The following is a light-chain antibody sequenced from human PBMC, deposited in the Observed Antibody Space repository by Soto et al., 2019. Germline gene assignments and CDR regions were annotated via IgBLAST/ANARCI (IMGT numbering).Light chain of an antibody. CDR2: EVS. CDR3: SSYTSSRAYV. V-gene: IGLV2-14*01. Sequence: SFLTQPASVSGSPGQSITISCTGTSSDVGGYNYVSWYQQQSGKAPKLMIHEVSNRPSGVSNRFSGSKSGNTASLTISGLQAEDEADYYCSSYTSSRAYVFGIGTKVTVL. CDR1: SSDVGGYNY. J-gene: IGLJ1*01.